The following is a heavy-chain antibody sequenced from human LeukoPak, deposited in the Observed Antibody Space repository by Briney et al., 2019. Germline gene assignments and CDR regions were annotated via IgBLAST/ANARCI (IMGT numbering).Heavy chain of an antibody. V-gene: IGHV5-51*01. CDR2: IYPGDSDS. CDR3: ARTESPYYDFWSGYYTPPWFDP. CDR1: GYSFTSYW. D-gene: IGHD3-3*01. Sequence: ESLKISCKGSGYSFTSYWIGWVRQMPGKGLGWVGIIYPGDSDSRYSTSFQGQVTISADKSISTAYLQWSSLKASDTVMYYCARTESPYYDFWSGYYTPPWFDPWGQGTLVTVSS. J-gene: IGHJ5*02.